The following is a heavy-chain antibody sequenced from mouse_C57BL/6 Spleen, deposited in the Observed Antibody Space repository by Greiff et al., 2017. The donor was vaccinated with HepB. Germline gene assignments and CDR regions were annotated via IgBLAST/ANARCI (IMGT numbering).Heavy chain of an antibody. Sequence: QVQLQQSGAELVRPGASVTLSCKASGYTFTDYEMHWVKQTPVNGLEWIGAIDPETGGTAYNQKFKGKAILAADKSSSTAYMELRSLTSEDSAVYYCTLYGNSAAWFAYWGQGTLVTVSA. J-gene: IGHJ3*01. CDR2: IDPETGGT. V-gene: IGHV1-15*01. CDR1: GYTFTDYE. CDR3: TLYGNSAAWFAY. D-gene: IGHD2-1*01.